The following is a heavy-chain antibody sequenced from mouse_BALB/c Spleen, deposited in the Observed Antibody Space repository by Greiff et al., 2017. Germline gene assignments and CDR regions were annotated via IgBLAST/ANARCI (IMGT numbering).Heavy chain of an antibody. CDR3: ARKSYYYGSSGYAMDY. V-gene: IGHV2-2*02. D-gene: IGHD1-1*01. Sequence: VQLQQSGPGLVQPSQSLSITCTVSGFSLTSYGVHWVRQSPGKGLEWLGVIWSGGSTDYNAAFISRLSISKDNSKSQVFFKMNSLQANDTAIYYCARKSYYYGSSGYAMDYWGQGTSVTVSS. CDR2: IWSGGST. CDR1: GFSLTSYG. J-gene: IGHJ4*01.